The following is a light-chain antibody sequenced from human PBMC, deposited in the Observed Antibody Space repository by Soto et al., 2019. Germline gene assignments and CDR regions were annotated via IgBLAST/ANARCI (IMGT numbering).Light chain of an antibody. CDR3: SSYTTRSTLV. CDR2: EVS. J-gene: IGLJ2*01. Sequence: QSVLTQPASVSGSPGQSITISCNGTNSDVGGYKYVSWYQQHPGKAPKLIIYEVSNRPSGISNRFSGSKSGSTASLTISGLQAEDEGDYYCSSYTTRSTLVFGGGTKLTVL. CDR1: NSDVGGYKY. V-gene: IGLV2-14*01.